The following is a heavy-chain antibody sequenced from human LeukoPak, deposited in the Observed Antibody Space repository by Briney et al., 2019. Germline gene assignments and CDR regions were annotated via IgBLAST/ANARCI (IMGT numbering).Heavy chain of an antibody. Sequence: ASVKASCKASGYTFTTYAIHWMRQVAGQRLAWMGWIKAGNGDTKYLQRFQGRVTLTRDTSASTAYMELSSLRSEDTAVYFCAGGAAAVDYWGQGTRVTVSS. CDR2: IKAGNGDT. D-gene: IGHD6-13*01. CDR3: AGGAAAVDY. CDR1: GYTFTTYA. J-gene: IGHJ4*02. V-gene: IGHV1-3*01.